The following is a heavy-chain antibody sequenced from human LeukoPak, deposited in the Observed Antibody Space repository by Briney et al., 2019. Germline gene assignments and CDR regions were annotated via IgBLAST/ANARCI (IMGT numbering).Heavy chain of an antibody. CDR1: GFTFSSYA. CDR3: ARGYFDWLLSYFDY. J-gene: IGHJ4*02. V-gene: IGHV3-30-3*01. CDR2: ISYDGSNK. Sequence: GGSLRLSCAASGFTFSSYAMHWVRQAPGKGLEWVAVISYDGSNKYYASSVKGRFTISRDNSKNTLYLQMNSLRAEDTAVYYCARGYFDWLLSYFDYWGQGTLVTVSS. D-gene: IGHD3-9*01.